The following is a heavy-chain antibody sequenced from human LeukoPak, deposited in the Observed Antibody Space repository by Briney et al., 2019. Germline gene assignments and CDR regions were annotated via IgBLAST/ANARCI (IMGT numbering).Heavy chain of an antibody. D-gene: IGHD5-24*01. CDR3: AKSREEIRGLDAFDI. CDR2: IYYSGST. Sequence: SETLSLTCSVSGSSISSDDYCWNWIRQHPGKGLEWIGYIYYSGSTYYNPSLKSRVALSVDTSKNQFSLKLSSLTAADTAVYYSAKSREEIRGLDAFDIWGQGTMVTVSS. V-gene: IGHV4-31*03. J-gene: IGHJ3*02. CDR1: GSSISSDDYC.